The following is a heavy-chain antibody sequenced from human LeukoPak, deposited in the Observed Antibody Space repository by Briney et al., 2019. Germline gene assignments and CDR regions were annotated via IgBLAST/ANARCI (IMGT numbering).Heavy chain of an antibody. V-gene: IGHV3-23*01. D-gene: IGHD6-13*01. CDR1: GFTFSSYA. CDR3: AKGISGGAAAGRYFDY. J-gene: IGHJ4*02. Sequence: GGSLRLSCAASGFTFSSYAMSWVRQAPGKGLEWVSAISGSGGSTYYADSVKGRFTISRDNSKNTLYLQMNSLRAEDTAVYYCAKGISGGAAAGRYFDYWGQGTLVTVSS. CDR2: ISGSGGST.